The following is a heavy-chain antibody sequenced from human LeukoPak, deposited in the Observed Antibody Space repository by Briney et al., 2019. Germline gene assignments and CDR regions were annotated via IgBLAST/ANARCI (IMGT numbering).Heavy chain of an antibody. CDR2: INGDRSST. Sequence: GGSLRLSCAASGFTFSSYWMHWVRHAPGKGLAWVSRINGDRSSTSYADSVKGRFTISRDNAKNTLYLQMNSLRAEDTAVYYCAREPSPYCSSTSCYAGMDVWGQGTTVTVSS. CDR1: GFTFSSYW. D-gene: IGHD2-2*01. CDR3: AREPSPYCSSTSCYAGMDV. V-gene: IGHV3-74*01. J-gene: IGHJ6*02.